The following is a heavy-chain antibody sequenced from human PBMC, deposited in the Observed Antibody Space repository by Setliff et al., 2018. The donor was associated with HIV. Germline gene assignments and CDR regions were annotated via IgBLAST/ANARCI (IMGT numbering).Heavy chain of an antibody. V-gene: IGHV4-4*09. D-gene: IGHD5-12*01. CDR2: IHSSGST. Sequence: SETLSLTCTVYGGSVSSYYWNWIRQPPGKGLEWIGNIHSSGSTNYNPSLKSRVTISVDTSKNQFSLKLSSVTAADTAVYYCARGRGYSGYYYYYYYMDVWGKGTTVTVSS. J-gene: IGHJ6*03. CDR1: GGSVSSYY. CDR3: ARGRGYSGYYYYYYYMDV.